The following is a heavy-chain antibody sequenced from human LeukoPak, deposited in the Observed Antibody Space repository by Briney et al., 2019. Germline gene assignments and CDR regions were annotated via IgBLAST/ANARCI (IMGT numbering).Heavy chain of an antibody. CDR1: GGSISSSSYY. CDR2: IYYSGST. CDR3: ARGRYGDYYRYYYYYMDV. J-gene: IGHJ6*03. D-gene: IGHD4-17*01. Sequence: SETLSLTCTVSGGSISSSSYYWGWIRQPPGKGLEWIGSIYYSGSTYYNPSLKSRVTISVDTSKNQFSLKLSSVTAADTAVYYCARGRYGDYYRYYYYYMDVWGKGTTVTVSS. V-gene: IGHV4-39*07.